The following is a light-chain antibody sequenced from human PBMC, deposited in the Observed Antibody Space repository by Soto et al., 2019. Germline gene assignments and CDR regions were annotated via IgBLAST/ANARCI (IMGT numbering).Light chain of an antibody. Sequence: QSALTQPPSASGSPGQSVTISCTGSSSDVGGYEYVSWYQQHPGKAPKLMIYEVTKRPSGVSNRFSGSKSGDTASLTISGLQAEDEADYYCNSHTASTTWIFGTGTKLTVL. J-gene: IGLJ1*01. CDR3: NSHTASTTWI. V-gene: IGLV2-8*01. CDR1: SSDVGGYEY. CDR2: EVT.